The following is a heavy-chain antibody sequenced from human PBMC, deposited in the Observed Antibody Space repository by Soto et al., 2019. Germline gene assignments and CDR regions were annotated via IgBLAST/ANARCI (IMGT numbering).Heavy chain of an antibody. Sequence: GASVKVSFKASGGTLRTHAINWVRQAPGQGLEWMGGIIPIFGSADYAQKFQGRVTITADESTSTAYMELSSLRSEDTAVYFCARSTPRIPATGNIQYNWLDPWGQGTLVTVSS. D-gene: IGHD2-21*01. V-gene: IGHV1-69*13. CDR2: IIPIFGSA. CDR1: GGTLRTHA. J-gene: IGHJ5*02. CDR3: ARSTPRIPATGNIQYNWLDP.